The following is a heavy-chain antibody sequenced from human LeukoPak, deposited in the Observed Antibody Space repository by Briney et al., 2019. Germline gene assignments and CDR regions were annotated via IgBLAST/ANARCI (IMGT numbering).Heavy chain of an antibody. CDR2: INHNGNVN. CDR1: GFTFSGYC. Sequence: PGGSLRLSCAASGFTFSGYCMIWARQAPGKGLEWVASINHNGNVNYYVDSVKGRFTISRDNAKNSLYLQMSNLRAEDTAVYFCARGGGLDVWGQGATVTVSS. J-gene: IGHJ6*02. V-gene: IGHV3-7*03. D-gene: IGHD3-16*01. CDR3: ARGGGLDV.